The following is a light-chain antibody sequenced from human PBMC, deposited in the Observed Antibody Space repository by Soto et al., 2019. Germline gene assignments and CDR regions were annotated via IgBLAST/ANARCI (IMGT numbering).Light chain of an antibody. CDR1: QSLGSN. V-gene: IGKV3-15*01. CDR3: QQFNNWRT. Sequence: EIVMTQSPATLSVSPGERATLSCRASQSLGSNLAWYQQKPGQAPRLLIYGASTRATGIPARFSGSGSGTEFTLTISGLWSEDFAVYYCQQFNNWRTFGQGTKVEIK. J-gene: IGKJ1*01. CDR2: GAS.